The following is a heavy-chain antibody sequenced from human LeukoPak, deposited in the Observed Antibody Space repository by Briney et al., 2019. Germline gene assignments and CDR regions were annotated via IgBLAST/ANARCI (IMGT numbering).Heavy chain of an antibody. CDR2: IIPIFGTA. CDR1: GGTFSSYA. CDR3: ARYRGVLRWYNFDY. D-gene: IGHD4-23*01. Sequence: ASVKVSCKASGGTFSSYAISWVRQAPGQGLEWMGGIIPIFGTANYAQKFQGRVTITTDESTSTAYMELSSLRSEDTAVYYCARYRGVLRWYNFDYWGQGTLVTVSS. V-gene: IGHV1-69*05. J-gene: IGHJ4*02.